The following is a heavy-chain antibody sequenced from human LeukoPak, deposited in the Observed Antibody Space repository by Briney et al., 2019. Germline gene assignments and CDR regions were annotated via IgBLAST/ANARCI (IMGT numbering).Heavy chain of an antibody. CDR1: GFTFSSYS. CDR2: ISSSSSYI. J-gene: IGHJ4*02. D-gene: IGHD6-13*01. Sequence: GESLKISCAASGFTFSSYSMNWVRQAPGKGLEWVSSISSSSSYIYYADSVKGRFTISRDNAKNSLYLQMNSLRAEDTAVYYCASGLSAAIDYFDYWGQGTLVTVSS. V-gene: IGHV3-21*01. CDR3: ASGLSAAIDYFDY.